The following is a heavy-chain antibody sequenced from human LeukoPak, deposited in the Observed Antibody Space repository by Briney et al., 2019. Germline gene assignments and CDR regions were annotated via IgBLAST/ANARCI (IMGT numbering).Heavy chain of an antibody. V-gene: IGHV3-73*01. D-gene: IGHD2-15*01. CDR1: GFTFSGSA. J-gene: IGHJ5*02. CDR3: TRDRGTYNWFDP. CDR2: IDKKDNLYAT. Sequence: PGGSLKLSCVASGFTFSGSAAHWVRQSSGKGLEWVGHIDKKDNLYATAYAESVKGRFTISRDDSKDTAFLHMDSLKTEDTALYYCTRDRGTYNWFDPWGQGTLVTVSS.